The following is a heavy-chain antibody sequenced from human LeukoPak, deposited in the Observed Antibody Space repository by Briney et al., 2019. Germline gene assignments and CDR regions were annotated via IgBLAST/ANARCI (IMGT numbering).Heavy chain of an antibody. V-gene: IGHV3-11*06. Sequence: GGSLRLSCSASGFTFRDYYMSWIREAPGKGGVCVSYISRRGSYTNYAAPVKGRFTTSRDHAKNSLYLQMNSLRAEDTAVYYCARVGLIAAAGTPDYWGQGTLVTVSS. CDR1: GFTFRDYY. CDR3: ARVGLIAAAGTPDY. J-gene: IGHJ4*02. CDR2: ISRRGSYT. D-gene: IGHD6-13*01.